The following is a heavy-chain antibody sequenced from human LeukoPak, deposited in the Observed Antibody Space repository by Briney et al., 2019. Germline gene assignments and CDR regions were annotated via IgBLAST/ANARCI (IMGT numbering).Heavy chain of an antibody. V-gene: IGHV4-59*01. CDR3: ARIYYDSSGYIFDY. Sequence: SETLSLTCTVSGGSISSYYWSWMRQPPGKGLEWIGCNYYSGSTNYNPSLKSRVTISVDTSKNQFSLKLSFVTAADTAVYYCARIYYDSSGYIFDYWGQGTLVTVSS. D-gene: IGHD3-22*01. CDR2: NYYSGST. J-gene: IGHJ4*02. CDR1: GGSISSYY.